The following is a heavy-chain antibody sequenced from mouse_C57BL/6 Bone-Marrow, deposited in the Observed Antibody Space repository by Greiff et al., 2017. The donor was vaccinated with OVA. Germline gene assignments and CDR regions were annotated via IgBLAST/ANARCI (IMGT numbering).Heavy chain of an antibody. V-gene: IGHV3-6*01. CDR1: GYSITSGYY. CDR3: ARAPYSNFYYFDY. CDR2: ISYDGSN. D-gene: IGHD2-5*01. Sequence: EVHLVESGPGLVKPSQSLSLTCSVTGYSITSGYYWNWIRQFPGNKLEWMGYISYDGSNNYNPSLKNRISITRDTSKNQFFLTLNSVTTEDTATYYCARAPYSNFYYFDYWGQGTTLTVSS. J-gene: IGHJ2*01.